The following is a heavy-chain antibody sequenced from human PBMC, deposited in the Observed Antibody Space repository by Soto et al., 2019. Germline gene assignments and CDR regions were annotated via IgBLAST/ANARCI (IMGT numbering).Heavy chain of an antibody. CDR2: IIPIFGTA. V-gene: IGHV1-69*13. CDR3: ARRDGDSRNWFDP. D-gene: IGHD4-17*01. CDR1: GGTFSSYA. J-gene: IGHJ5*02. Sequence: SVKVSCKASGGTFSSYAISWVRQAPGQGLEWMGGIIPIFGTANYAQKFQGRVTITADESTSTAYMELSSLRSEDTAVYYCARRDGDSRNWFDPWGQGTLVTVSS.